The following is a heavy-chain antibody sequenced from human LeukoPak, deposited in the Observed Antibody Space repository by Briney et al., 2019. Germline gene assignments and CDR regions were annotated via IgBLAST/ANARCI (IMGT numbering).Heavy chain of an antibody. CDR3: ARDPLPGSSWYYFDY. CDR2: ISSSGSTI. D-gene: IGHD6-13*01. CDR1: GFTFSDYY. V-gene: IGHV3-11*01. J-gene: IGHJ4*02. Sequence: GGSLRLSCAASGFTFSDYYMSWIRQAPGKGLEWVSYISSSGSTIYYADSVKGRFTISRDNAKNSLYLQMNSLRAEDTAVHYCARDPLPGSSWYYFDYWGQGTLVTVSS.